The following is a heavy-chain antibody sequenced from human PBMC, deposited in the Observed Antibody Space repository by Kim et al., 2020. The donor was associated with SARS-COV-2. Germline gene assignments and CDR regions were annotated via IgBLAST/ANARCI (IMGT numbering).Heavy chain of an antibody. J-gene: IGHJ4*02. D-gene: IGHD6-13*01. CDR3: ARSPIAALYYFDS. Sequence: SSAGSVKGRLTISRDNAKNTLYLQLNSLRAEDTAVYYCARSPIAALYYFDSWGQGTPVTVSS. V-gene: IGHV3-74*01.